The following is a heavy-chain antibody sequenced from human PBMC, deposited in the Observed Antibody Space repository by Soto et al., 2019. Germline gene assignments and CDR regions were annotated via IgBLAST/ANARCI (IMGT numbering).Heavy chain of an antibody. J-gene: IGHJ4*02. CDR2: ISSRGDVT. CDR1: GFNFNNYA. D-gene: IGHD3-10*01. Sequence: EVQLLESGGGMAQPGGSLRLSCAGSGFNFNNYAMSWVRQAPGKGLEWVSTISSRGDVTYYADAVKGRFTISRDNSKNTLFLQMNSLRVEDAALYYCVKDMTMVRGVLAYFFDYWGQGTLVTVSS. CDR3: VKDMTMVRGVLAYFFDY. V-gene: IGHV3-23*01.